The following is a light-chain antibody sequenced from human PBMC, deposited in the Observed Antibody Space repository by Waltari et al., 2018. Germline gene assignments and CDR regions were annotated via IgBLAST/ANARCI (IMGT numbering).Light chain of an antibody. Sequence: QSALTQPPSVSGSPGQSVTISCTGTTSDFGTYERVTCYQQTPGAAPKLIISDVSSRPSGVSNRFSGSKSGNTASLTISDLQADDEADYYCNSFTISHTHVFGTGTKVTVL. J-gene: IGLJ1*01. CDR3: NSFTISHTHV. CDR1: TSDFGTYER. V-gene: IGLV2-18*02. CDR2: DVS.